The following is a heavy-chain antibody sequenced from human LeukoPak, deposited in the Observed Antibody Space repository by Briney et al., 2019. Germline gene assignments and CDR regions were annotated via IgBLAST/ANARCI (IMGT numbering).Heavy chain of an antibody. V-gene: IGHV3-30*02. Sequence: GGSLRLSCAASGFTVSRNYMSWVRQAPGKGLEWVAFIRYDGSNKYYADSVEGRFTISRDNSKNTLYLQMNSLRAEDTAVYYCAKDQGGYSGYDLLGYWGQGTLVTVSS. CDR2: IRYDGSNK. CDR3: AKDQGGYSGYDLLGY. J-gene: IGHJ4*02. D-gene: IGHD5-12*01. CDR1: GFTVSRNY.